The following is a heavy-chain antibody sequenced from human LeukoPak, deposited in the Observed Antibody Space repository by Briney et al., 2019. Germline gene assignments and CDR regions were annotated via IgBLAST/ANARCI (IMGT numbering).Heavy chain of an antibody. CDR2: ISGSDDTT. Sequence: PGGSLRLSCAASGFTFSNYAMTWARQAPGKGLEWVSGISGSDDTTYYADSVKGRFTISRDSAKNTVYLQMSSLGAEDTAVYYCAKGLTPDYWGQGTLVIVSS. CDR1: GFTFSNYA. V-gene: IGHV3-23*01. CDR3: AKGLTPDY. J-gene: IGHJ4*02. D-gene: IGHD4/OR15-4a*01.